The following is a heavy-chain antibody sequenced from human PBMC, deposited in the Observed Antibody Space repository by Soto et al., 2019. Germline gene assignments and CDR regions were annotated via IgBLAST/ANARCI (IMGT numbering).Heavy chain of an antibody. D-gene: IGHD2-21*01. CDR1: GFTLDSYA. J-gene: IGHJ1*01. CDR3: ARDYVALPDDRFQY. Sequence: VESGGGVVQPGRSLRLSCAASGFTLDSYARNWFRQAPGKGHEWVATISYDGKNIYYADFVRGRLTISKDNSNNTLYLRMRSRIPEDTAIYYCARDYVALPDDRFQYGGKGTLVTVSS. V-gene: IGHV3-30*03. CDR2: ISYDGKNI.